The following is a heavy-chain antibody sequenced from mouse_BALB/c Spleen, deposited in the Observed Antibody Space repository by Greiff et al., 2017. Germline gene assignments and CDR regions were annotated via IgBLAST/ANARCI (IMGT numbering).Heavy chain of an antibody. V-gene: IGHV5-17*02. CDR2: ISSGSSTI. J-gene: IGHJ4*01. Sequence: EVMLVESGGGLVQPGGSRTLSCAASGFTFSSFGMHWVRQAPGKGLEWVAYISSGSSTIYYADTVKGRFTISRDNPKNTLFLQMTSLRSEDTAMYYYARSRTPMDYWGQGTSVTVSS. CDR3: ARSRTPMDY. CDR1: GFTFSSFG.